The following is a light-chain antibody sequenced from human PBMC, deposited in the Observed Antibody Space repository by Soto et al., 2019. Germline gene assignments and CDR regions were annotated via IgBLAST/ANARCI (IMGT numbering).Light chain of an antibody. Sequence: EIVLTQSPATLSLSPEERATLSCRASQSVSSNLAWYQQKPGQAPRLLIYDASNRATGIPARFSGSGSGTDFTLTISSLEPEDFAVYYCQRGDTFGQGTRQEIK. J-gene: IGKJ5*01. CDR2: DAS. CDR1: QSVSSN. CDR3: QRGDT. V-gene: IGKV3-11*01.